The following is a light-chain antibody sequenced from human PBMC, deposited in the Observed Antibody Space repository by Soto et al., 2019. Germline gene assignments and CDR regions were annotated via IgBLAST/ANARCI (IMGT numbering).Light chain of an antibody. V-gene: IGKV1-39*01. CDR1: QSISSY. Sequence: DIQMTQSPSSLSASVGDRVTITCRASQSISSYLNWYQQKPGKAPKLLIYAASSLKSGVPSRFSGSGSGTDFTLTINSLQPEDFATYYCQQSYSAPRTFGQGTKVDIK. CDR3: QQSYSAPRT. J-gene: IGKJ1*01. CDR2: AAS.